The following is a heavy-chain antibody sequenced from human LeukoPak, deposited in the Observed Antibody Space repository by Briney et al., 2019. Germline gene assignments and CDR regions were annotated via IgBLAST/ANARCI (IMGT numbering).Heavy chain of an antibody. CDR3: ASGDTGTHSHFDY. J-gene: IGHJ4*02. V-gene: IGHV3-30-3*01. Sequence: PGKSLRLSCAASGFTFSRYAVHWFRQAPGKGLEWVAVISFDGNSQYYADSVKGRFIISRDNSKNTMYLRMNSLRDEDTAVYYCASGDTGTHSHFDYWGQGILVTVSS. CDR2: ISFDGNSQ. CDR1: GFTFSRYA. D-gene: IGHD1-26*01.